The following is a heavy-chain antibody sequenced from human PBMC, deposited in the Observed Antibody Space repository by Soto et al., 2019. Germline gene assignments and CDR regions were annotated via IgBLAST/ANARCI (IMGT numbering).Heavy chain of an antibody. J-gene: IGHJ4*02. CDR3: TRDFQTYYYDSSGSDY. Sequence: GGSLRLSCTASGFTFGDYAMSWFRQAPGKGLEWVGFIRSKAYGGTTEYAASVKGRFTISRDDSKSIAYLQMNSLKTEDTAVYYCTRDFQTYYYDSSGSDYWGQGTLVTVSS. D-gene: IGHD3-22*01. CDR1: GFTFGDYA. CDR2: IRSKAYGGTT. V-gene: IGHV3-49*03.